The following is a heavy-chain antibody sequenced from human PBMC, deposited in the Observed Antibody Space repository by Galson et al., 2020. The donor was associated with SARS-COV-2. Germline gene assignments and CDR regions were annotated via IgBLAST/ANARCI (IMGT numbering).Heavy chain of an antibody. V-gene: IGHV4-30-4*07. D-gene: IGHD4-17*01. CDR3: ARRVTTSWYFDV. CDR1: GGSFSSGGYA. Sequence: SDTLSLTCAVSGGSFSSGGYAWSWIRQSPGKGLEWVGCVYYSGSTYYNPSLKSRVSMSVDTSKNQFSLRLNSVTAADTAVYYCARRVTTSWYFDVWGRGTLGTVSS. CDR2: VYYSGST. J-gene: IGHJ2*01.